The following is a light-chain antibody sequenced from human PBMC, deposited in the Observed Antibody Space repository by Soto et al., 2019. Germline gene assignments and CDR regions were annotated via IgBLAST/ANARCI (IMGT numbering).Light chain of an antibody. CDR2: EVS. J-gene: IGLJ2*01. V-gene: IGLV2-14*01. Sequence: QSALTQPASVSGSPGQSITISCTGTSSDVGGYNYVSWYQQHPGKAPKLMIYEVSNRPSGVSNRFSGSKSGNTASLTISGLQAEDEADYYCSSYTSRSTLGVFGGGTKLTLL. CDR3: SSYTSRSTLGV. CDR1: SSDVGGYNY.